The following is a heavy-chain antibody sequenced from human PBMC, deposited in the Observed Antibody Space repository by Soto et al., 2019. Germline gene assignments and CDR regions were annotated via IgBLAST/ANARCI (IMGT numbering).Heavy chain of an antibody. D-gene: IGHD5-12*01. CDR3: ARVPGDMVAILYSYPLDGREPLSDVDV. CDR1: GFTFSYYP. V-gene: IGHV3-30*04. Sequence: QMQLVESGGGAVQPGRSLRLSCAASGFTFSYYPMHWVRQAPGKGLEWVAVISFDGSNKYYADSVKGRFTISRDNSKNTLYLQMNSLRGEDPAVYYCARVPGDMVAILYSYPLDGREPLSDVDVWGQGTTVTVSS. J-gene: IGHJ6*02. CDR2: ISFDGSNK.